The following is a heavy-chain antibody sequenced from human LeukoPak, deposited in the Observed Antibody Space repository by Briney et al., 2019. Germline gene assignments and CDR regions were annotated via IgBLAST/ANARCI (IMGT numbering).Heavy chain of an antibody. J-gene: IGHJ4*02. CDR1: GFTFDDYA. D-gene: IGHD5-24*01. V-gene: IGHV3-9*01. CDR2: ISWNSGSI. Sequence: GRSLRLSCAASGFTFDDYAMHWVRQAPGKGLEWVSGISWNSGSIGYADSVKGRFTISRDNAKNSLYLQMNSLRAEDTALYCCAKAFVEMATMIDYLGQGTLVTVSS. CDR3: AKAFVEMATMIDY.